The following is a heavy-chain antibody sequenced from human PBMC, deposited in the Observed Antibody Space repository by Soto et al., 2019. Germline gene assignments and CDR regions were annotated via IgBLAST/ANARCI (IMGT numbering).Heavy chain of an antibody. D-gene: IGHD3-22*01. CDR3: ARGSSGYYFGLGYFDY. CDR1: GGSISSHY. Sequence: SETLSLTCTVSGGSISSHYWSWIRQPPGKGLEWIGYIYYSGSTNYNPSLKSRVTISVDTSKNQFSLKLSSVTAADTAVYYCARGSSGYYFGLGYFDYWGQGTLVTVSS. J-gene: IGHJ4*02. V-gene: IGHV4-59*11. CDR2: IYYSGST.